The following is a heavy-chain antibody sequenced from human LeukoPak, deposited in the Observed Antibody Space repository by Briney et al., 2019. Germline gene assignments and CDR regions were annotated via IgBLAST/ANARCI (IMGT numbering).Heavy chain of an antibody. CDR3: ARVAQYCSGGSCYGDYYYMDV. J-gene: IGHJ6*03. CDR2: IKQDGSEK. D-gene: IGHD2-15*01. V-gene: IGHV3-7*01. Sequence: GGSLRLSCAASGFTFSSYWMSWVRQAPGKGLERVANIKQDGSEKYYVDSVKGRFTISRDNAKNSLYLQMNSLRAEDTAAYYCARVAQYCSGGSCYGDYYYMDVWGKGTTVTVSS. CDR1: GFTFSSYW.